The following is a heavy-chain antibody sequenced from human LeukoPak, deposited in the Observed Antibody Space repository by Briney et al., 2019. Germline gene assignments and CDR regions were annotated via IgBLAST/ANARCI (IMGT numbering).Heavy chain of an antibody. CDR2: ISYDGSNK. J-gene: IGHJ4*02. CDR3: AKEGEDDYGAPSGLDY. Sequence: PGGSLRLSCAASGFTFSDYGMHWVRQAPGKGLEWVALISYDGSNKYYADSVKGRFTISRDNSKNTLYLQMNSLRAEDTAVYYCAKEGEDDYGAPSGLDYWGQGTLVTVSS. CDR1: GFTFSDYG. V-gene: IGHV3-30*18. D-gene: IGHD4-17*01.